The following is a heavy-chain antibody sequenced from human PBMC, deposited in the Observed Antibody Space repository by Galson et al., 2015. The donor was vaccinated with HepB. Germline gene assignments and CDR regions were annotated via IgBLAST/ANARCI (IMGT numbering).Heavy chain of an antibody. D-gene: IGHD6-13*01. V-gene: IGHV3-48*04. CDR1: TFIFSTYS. Sequence: SLRLSCAASTFIFSTYSMNWVRQAPGKGLEWVSYISSGTTTIYYADSVKGRFTISRDNAKMSLYPQMNSLRAEDTAVYYCAKALGSTWNFDYWGQGTLVTVSS. J-gene: IGHJ4*02. CDR3: AKALGSTWNFDY. CDR2: ISSGTTTI.